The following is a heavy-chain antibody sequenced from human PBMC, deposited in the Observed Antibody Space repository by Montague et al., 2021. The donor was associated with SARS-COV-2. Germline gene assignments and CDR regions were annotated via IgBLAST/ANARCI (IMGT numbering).Heavy chain of an antibody. CDR3: ARGWGGTYSEDAFDI. CDR1: GGSIRSGGYS. V-gene: IGHV4-30-2*01. CDR2: FYHSGSI. D-gene: IGHD1-26*01. Sequence: TLSLTCSVSGGSIRSGGYSWSWIRQPPGKGLKWIGYFYHSGSIYYNPSLKSRVTISVDRTKNHFSLKLTSVTAADTAVYYCARGWGGTYSEDAFDIWGQGTMVTVSS. J-gene: IGHJ3*02.